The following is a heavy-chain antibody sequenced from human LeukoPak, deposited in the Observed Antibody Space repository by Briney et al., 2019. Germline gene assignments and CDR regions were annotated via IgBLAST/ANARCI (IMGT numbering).Heavy chain of an antibody. CDR3: VRGGGITYRSWYYFDY. CDR1: GFTFSSYA. J-gene: IGHJ4*02. V-gene: IGHV3-30*04. D-gene: IGHD6-13*01. CDR2: ISFDGSDT. Sequence: PGRSLRLSCAASGFTFSSYAMQWVRQAPGKGLEWVAVISFDGSDTYYAASLKGRFLISRDNSKKTLYLQMNRLRAEDTAVYYCVRGGGITYRSWYYFDYWGQGTLVTVSS.